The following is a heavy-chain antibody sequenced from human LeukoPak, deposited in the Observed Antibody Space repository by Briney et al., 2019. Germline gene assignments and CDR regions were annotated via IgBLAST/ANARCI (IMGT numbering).Heavy chain of an antibody. Sequence: GGSLRLSCAASGFTFSSYAMHWVRQAPGKGLEWVAVISYDGSNKYYADSVKGRFTISRDNSRSTLSLQMDSLRAEDTGIYYCARGRGVTSSNAFDLWGQGTMVTVSS. D-gene: IGHD2-21*02. CDR3: ARGRGVTSSNAFDL. J-gene: IGHJ3*01. CDR2: ISYDGSNK. CDR1: GFTFSSYA. V-gene: IGHV3-30*04.